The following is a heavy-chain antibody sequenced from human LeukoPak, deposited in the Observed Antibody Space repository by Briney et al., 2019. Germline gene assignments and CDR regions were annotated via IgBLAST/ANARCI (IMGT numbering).Heavy chain of an antibody. D-gene: IGHD3-3*01. CDR3: ARAPMGWLIHFDY. CDR2: MNPNSGNT. Sequence: VASVKVSCKASGYTFTSYDINWVRQATGQGREWMGWMNPNSGNTGYAQKFQGRVTMTRNTSISTAYMELSSLRSEDTAVYYCARAPMGWLIHFDYWGQGTLVTVSS. V-gene: IGHV1-8*01. J-gene: IGHJ4*02. CDR1: GYTFTSYD.